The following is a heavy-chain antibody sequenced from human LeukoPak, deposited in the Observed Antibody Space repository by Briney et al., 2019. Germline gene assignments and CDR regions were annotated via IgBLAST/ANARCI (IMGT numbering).Heavy chain of an antibody. CDR1: GFTFSSYA. J-gene: IGHJ4*02. CDR2: ISYDGSNK. Sequence: GGSLRLSCAASGFTFSSYAVHWVRQAPGKGLEWVAVISYDGSNKYYADSVKGRFTISRDNSKNTLYLQMNSLRAEDTAVYYCAKGRCSGGRCYGGAFGYWGQGTLVTVSS. CDR3: AKGRCSGGRCYGGAFGY. V-gene: IGHV3-30-3*01. D-gene: IGHD2-15*01.